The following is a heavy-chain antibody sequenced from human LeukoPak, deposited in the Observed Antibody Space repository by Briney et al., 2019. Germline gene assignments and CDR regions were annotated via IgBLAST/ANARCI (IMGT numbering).Heavy chain of an antibody. D-gene: IGHD3-9*01. J-gene: IGHJ4*02. Sequence: VASVKVSCKASGYTFTGYYMHWVRQAPGQGLEWMGWINPNSGGTNYAQKFQGRVTMTRDTSTSTVYMELSSLRSEDTAVYYCARVGWDTLTGSTQASNRRAFDYWGQGTLVTVSS. CDR3: ARVGWDTLTGSTQASNRRAFDY. CDR2: INPNSGGT. V-gene: IGHV1-2*02. CDR1: GYTFTGYY.